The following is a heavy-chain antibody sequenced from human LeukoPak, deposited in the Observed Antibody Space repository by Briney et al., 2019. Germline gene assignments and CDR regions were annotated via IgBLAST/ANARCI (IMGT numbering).Heavy chain of an antibody. V-gene: IGHV4-61*01. J-gene: IGHJ3*02. Sequence: SETLSLTCTVSGGSIISSSSSSYYWSWIRQPPGKGLEWIGYIYYSGSTNYNPSLKSRVTISVDTSKNQFSLKLSSVTAADTAVYYCGANYYDSSGYYSSAFDIWGQGTMVTVSS. CDR3: GANYYDSSGYYSSAFDI. D-gene: IGHD3-22*01. CDR1: GGSIISSSSSSYY. CDR2: IYYSGST.